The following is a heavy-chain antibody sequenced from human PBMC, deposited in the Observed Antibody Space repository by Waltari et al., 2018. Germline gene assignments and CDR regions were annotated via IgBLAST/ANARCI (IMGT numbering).Heavy chain of an antibody. Sequence: QVQLQQWGAGLLKPSETLSLTCAVYGGSFSGYYWSWIRQPPGKGLEWIGEISHSGTTNPNPALKGRVTISLDTSKNQFSLKLSSVTAADTAVYYCARQEIIVEVTGDGFDIWGQGTMVTVSS. CDR2: ISHSGTT. D-gene: IGHD2-21*02. CDR3: ARQEIIVEVTGDGFDI. CDR1: GGSFSGYY. V-gene: IGHV4-34*01. J-gene: IGHJ3*02.